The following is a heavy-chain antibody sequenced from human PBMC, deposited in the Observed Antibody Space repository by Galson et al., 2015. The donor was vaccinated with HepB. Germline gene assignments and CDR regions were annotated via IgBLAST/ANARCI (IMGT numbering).Heavy chain of an antibody. CDR2: VRSRVNNYAT. CDR3: TRQIFGVVGRVNYNWLDP. V-gene: IGHV3-73*01. D-gene: IGHD3-3*01. J-gene: IGHJ5*02. CDR1: GFTFSDSA. Sequence: SLRLSCAASGFTFSDSALHWVRQAPGKGLEWVGRVRSRVNNYATAFAASVKGRFTISRDDSKNTAHLQMDSLKTEDTAAYYCTRQIFGVVGRVNYNWLDPWGQGTLVTVSS.